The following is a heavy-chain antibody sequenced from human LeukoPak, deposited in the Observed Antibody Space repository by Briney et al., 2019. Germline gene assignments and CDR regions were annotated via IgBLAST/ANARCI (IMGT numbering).Heavy chain of an antibody. V-gene: IGHV1-8*01. J-gene: IGHJ5*02. CDR2: MNPNSGNT. CDR3: ARGRGMATIGWFDP. CDR1: GYTSTSYD. D-gene: IGHD5-24*01. Sequence: ASVKVSCKASGYTSTSYDINWVRQATGQGLEWMGWMNPNSGNTGYAQKFQGRVTMTKNTSISTAYMEVSSLRSEDTAVYYCARGRGMATIGWFDPWGQGTLVTVSS.